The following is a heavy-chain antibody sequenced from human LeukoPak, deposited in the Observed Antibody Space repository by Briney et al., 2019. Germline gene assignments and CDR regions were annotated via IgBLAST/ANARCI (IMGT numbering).Heavy chain of an antibody. CDR1: GYTFTSYD. CDR3: AVVAAITDFDY. V-gene: IGHV1-8*01. J-gene: IGHJ4*02. CDR2: MNPNSGNT. D-gene: IGHD2-15*01. Sequence: ASVKVSCKASGYTFTSYDINWVRRATGQGLEWMGWMNPNSGNTGYAQKFQGRATMTRNTSISTAYMELSSLRSEDTAVYYCAVVAAITDFDYWGQGTLVTVSS.